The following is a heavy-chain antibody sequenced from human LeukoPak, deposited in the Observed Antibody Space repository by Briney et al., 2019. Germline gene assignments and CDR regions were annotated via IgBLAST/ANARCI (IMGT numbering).Heavy chain of an antibody. D-gene: IGHD3-9*01. CDR2: IFHSGST. Sequence: WDPVSLLCTLCVFPLRSVHYWGWLGHPPGEWLEWIGSIFHSGSTYYNPSLKSRVTISVDTSKNQFSLKLSSVTAADTAVYYCARERGYFDTRDYWGQGTLVTVSS. CDR3: ARERGYFDTRDY. CDR1: VFPLRSVHY. J-gene: IGHJ4*02. V-gene: IGHV4-38-2*02.